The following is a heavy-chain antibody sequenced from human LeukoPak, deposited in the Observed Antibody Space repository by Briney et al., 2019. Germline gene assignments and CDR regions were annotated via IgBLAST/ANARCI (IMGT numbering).Heavy chain of an antibody. CDR2: ISTYNGDT. CDR3: ARIRSNSWPPFPDH. J-gene: IGHJ5*02. Sequence: GASVKVSCKTSGYTFSTYSITWVRQAPGQGLEWMGWISTYNGDTKYAQRLQGRLTLITDTSTGTAYMDLRSLRSDDTAVIYCARIRSNSWPPFPDHWGQGTLLIVSS. CDR1: GYTFSTYS. D-gene: IGHD2/OR15-2a*01. V-gene: IGHV1-18*01.